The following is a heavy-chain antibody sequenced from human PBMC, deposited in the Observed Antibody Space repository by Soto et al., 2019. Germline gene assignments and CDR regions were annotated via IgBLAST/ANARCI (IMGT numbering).Heavy chain of an antibody. J-gene: IGHJ3*02. Sequence: GSLRLSCAASGFNFNIYAISWVRPATGKGLEWVSAISGSGGSTYYADSVRGRFTISRDNSKNTLYLQMNSLRAEDTAVYYCARPYSYDAFDIWGQGTMVTVSS. V-gene: IGHV3-23*01. CDR1: GFNFNIYA. D-gene: IGHD5-18*01. CDR2: ISGSGGST. CDR3: ARPYSYDAFDI.